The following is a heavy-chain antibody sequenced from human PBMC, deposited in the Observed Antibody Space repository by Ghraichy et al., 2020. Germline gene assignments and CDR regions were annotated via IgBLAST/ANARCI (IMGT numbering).Heavy chain of an antibody. Sequence: LSLTCAASGFTFSSYAMSWVRQAPGKGLEWVSAISGSGGSTYYADSVKGRFTISRDNSKNTLYLQMNSLRAEDTAVYYCAKNWNYEPAIPANTYYFDYWGQGTLVTVSS. CDR1: GFTFSSYA. D-gene: IGHD1-7*01. CDR2: ISGSGGST. J-gene: IGHJ4*02. CDR3: AKNWNYEPAIPANTYYFDY. V-gene: IGHV3-23*01.